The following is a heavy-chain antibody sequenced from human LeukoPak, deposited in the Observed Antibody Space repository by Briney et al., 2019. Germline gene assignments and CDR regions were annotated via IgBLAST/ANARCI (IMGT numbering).Heavy chain of an antibody. CDR1: GGSISSYY. J-gene: IGHJ6*02. Sequence: SETLSLTCTVSGGSISSYYWSWIRQPPGKGLEWIGYIYYSGSTNYNPSLKSRVTISVDTSKNQFSLKLSSVTAADTAVYYCASGQLPLYYYGSGSYYPSDYYYYGMDVWGQGTTVTVSS. CDR3: ASGQLPLYYYGSGSYYPSDYYYYGMDV. D-gene: IGHD3-10*01. CDR2: IYYSGST. V-gene: IGHV4-59*08.